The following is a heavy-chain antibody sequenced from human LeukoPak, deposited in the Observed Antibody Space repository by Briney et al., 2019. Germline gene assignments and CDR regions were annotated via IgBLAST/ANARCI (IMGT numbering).Heavy chain of an antibody. CDR2: IYYSGST. Sequence: SETLSLTCTVSGGSISSSGYYWGWIRQPPGKGLEWIGSIYYSGSTYYNPSLKSRVTISVDTSKNQFSLKLSSVTAADTAVYYCARRVRGTYKPYYFDYWGQGTLVTVSS. CDR3: ARRVRGTYKPYYFDY. D-gene: IGHD2-15*01. V-gene: IGHV4-39*01. J-gene: IGHJ4*02. CDR1: GGSISSSGYY.